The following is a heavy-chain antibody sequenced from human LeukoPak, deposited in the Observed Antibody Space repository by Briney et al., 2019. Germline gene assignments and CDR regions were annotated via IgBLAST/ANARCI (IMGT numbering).Heavy chain of an antibody. CDR1: GFTFSTYG. D-gene: IGHD6-13*01. V-gene: IGHV3-30*18. Sequence: GRSLRLSCEASGFTFSTYGMHWVRQAPGKGLEWVAVISYDGSNKYYADSVKGRFTISRDDSKNTLYLQMDSLRPEDTAVYYCAKDRSSTWSFDFWGQGTLVTVSS. J-gene: IGHJ4*02. CDR2: ISYDGSNK. CDR3: AKDRSSTWSFDF.